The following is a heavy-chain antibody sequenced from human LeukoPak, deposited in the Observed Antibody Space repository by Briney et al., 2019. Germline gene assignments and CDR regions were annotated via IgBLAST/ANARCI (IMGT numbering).Heavy chain of an antibody. D-gene: IGHD3-22*01. CDR3: AKEYYDSIAPFDP. CDR1: GFTFSSYA. J-gene: IGHJ5*02. CDR2: ISGSGGST. Sequence: AGGSLRLPCAASGFTFSSYAMSWVRQAPGKGLGWVSAISGSGGSTYYADSVKGRFTISRDNSKNTLYLQMNSLRAEDTAVYYCAKEYYDSIAPFDPWGQGTLVTVSS. V-gene: IGHV3-23*01.